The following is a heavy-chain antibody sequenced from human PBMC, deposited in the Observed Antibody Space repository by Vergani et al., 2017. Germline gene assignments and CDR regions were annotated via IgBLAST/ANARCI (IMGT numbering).Heavy chain of an antibody. CDR3: TRHGRSGWAGYFQH. CDR1: GVSLGSNSYY. J-gene: IGHJ1*01. D-gene: IGHD6-19*01. CDR2: IYYTGTT. Sequence: QLQLQESGPGLVKPSETLSLTCTVSGVSLGSNSYYWGWIRPPPGKGLEWIGTIYYTGTTYYNEAHKSRLTISVDTSKNQFSLNRTSVTAADTAVYYCTRHGRSGWAGYFQHWGQGTLVTASS. V-gene: IGHV4-39*01.